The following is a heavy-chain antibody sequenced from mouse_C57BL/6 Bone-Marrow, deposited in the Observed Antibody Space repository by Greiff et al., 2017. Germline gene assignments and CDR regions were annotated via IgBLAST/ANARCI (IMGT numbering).Heavy chain of an antibody. V-gene: IGHV1-72*01. D-gene: IGHD1-1*01. Sequence: VQLQQSGAELVQPGASVKLSCKASGYTFTSYWMHWVKQRPGRGLEWIGRIDPNSGGTKYNEKFKSKATLTVDKPSSTAYMHLSSLTSEDSAVYYCASPHYYGSRYAMDYWGQGTSVTVSS. CDR2: IDPNSGGT. CDR1: GYTFTSYW. J-gene: IGHJ4*01. CDR3: ASPHYYGSRYAMDY.